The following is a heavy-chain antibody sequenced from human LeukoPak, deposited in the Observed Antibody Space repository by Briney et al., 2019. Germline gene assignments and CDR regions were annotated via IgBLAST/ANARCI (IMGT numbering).Heavy chain of an antibody. J-gene: IGHJ5*02. CDR1: GGSISSGDYY. V-gene: IGHV4-30-4*01. CDR3: ARDLGYNWFDP. CDR2: IYYSGST. Sequence: PSETLSLTCTVSGGSISSGDYYWSWIRQPPGKGLGWIGYIYYSGSTYYNPSLKSRVTISVDTSKNQFSLKLSSVTAADTAVYYCARDLGYNWFDPWGQGTLVTVSS.